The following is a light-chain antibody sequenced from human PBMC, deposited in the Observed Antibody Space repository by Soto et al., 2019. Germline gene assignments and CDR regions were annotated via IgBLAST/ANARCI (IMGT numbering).Light chain of an antibody. J-gene: IGLJ2*01. CDR2: HNN. CDR3: ASWDDSLSAVI. CDR1: SSNIGSNT. Sequence: QSVLTQPPSASGTPGQRVTISCSGSSSNIGSNTVNWYQQLPGTAPKLLIHHNNLRPSGVPDRFSGSKFGTSGSLAISGLQSDDEADYYCASWDDSLSAVIFGGGIKLTVL. V-gene: IGLV1-44*01.